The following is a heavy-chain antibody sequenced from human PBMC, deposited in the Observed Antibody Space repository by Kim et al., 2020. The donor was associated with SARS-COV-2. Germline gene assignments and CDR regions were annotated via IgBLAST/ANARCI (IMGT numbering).Heavy chain of an antibody. CDR1: GFTFSNYG. CDR3: AKDVRNYYDFWSGYYMGWGRAGMDV. CDR2: ISYDGSNK. J-gene: IGHJ6*02. D-gene: IGHD3-3*01. V-gene: IGHV3-30*18. Sequence: GGSLRLSCAASGFTFSNYGMHWFRQAPGKGLEWVAVISYDGSNKYYADSVKGRFTISRDNSKHTLYLQMNSLRAEDTAVYYCAKDVRNYYDFWSGYYMGWGRAGMDVWGQGTTVTVSS.